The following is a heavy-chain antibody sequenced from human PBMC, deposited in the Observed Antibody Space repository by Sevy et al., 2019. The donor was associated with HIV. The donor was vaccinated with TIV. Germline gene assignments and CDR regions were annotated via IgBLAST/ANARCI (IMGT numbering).Heavy chain of an antibody. CDR1: GYTFTGYY. D-gene: IGHD3-3*01. V-gene: IGHV1-2*06. CDR2: INPNSGGT. Sequence: ASVKVSCKASGYTFTGYYMHWVRQAPGQGLEWMGRINPNSGGTNYAQKFQGRVTMTRDTSISTAYMELSRLRSDDTAVYYCARDLPPYYDFWGGYYPAETNYSYYGMDVWGQGTTVTVSS. CDR3: ARDLPPYYDFWGGYYPAETNYSYYGMDV. J-gene: IGHJ6*02.